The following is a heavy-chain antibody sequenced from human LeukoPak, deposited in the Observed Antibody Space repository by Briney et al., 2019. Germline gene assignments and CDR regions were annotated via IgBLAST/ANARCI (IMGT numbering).Heavy chain of an antibody. V-gene: IGHV4-34*01. D-gene: IGHD5-24*01. CDR1: GGASSGYY. J-gene: IGHJ4*02. CDR2: IDHKGST. Sequence: SETLSLTCAVYGGASSGYYGTWMRQAPGKGLEWIGEIDHKGSTNYNPSLTSRGTISVDTSKSQFSLRLSSVTAADTAVYYCAWTRDGYLRYWGQGTLVSVSS. CDR3: AWTRDGYLRY.